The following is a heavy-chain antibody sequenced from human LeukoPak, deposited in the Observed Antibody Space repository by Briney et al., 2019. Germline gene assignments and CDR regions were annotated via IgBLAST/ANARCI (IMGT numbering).Heavy chain of an antibody. V-gene: IGHV4-59*01. Sequence: KTSETLSLTCTVSGGSISSYYWSWIRQPPGKGLEWIGYIYYSGSTNYNPPLKSRVTISVDTSKNQFSLKLSSVTAADTAVYYCARTRRDGYNYDYWGQGTLVTVSS. D-gene: IGHD5-12*01. CDR1: GGSISSYY. CDR3: ARTRRDGYNYDY. CDR2: IYYSGST. J-gene: IGHJ4*02.